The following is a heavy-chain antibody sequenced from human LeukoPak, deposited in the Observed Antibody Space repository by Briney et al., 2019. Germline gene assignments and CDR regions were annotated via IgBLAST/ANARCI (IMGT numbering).Heavy chain of an antibody. CDR1: GGSISSGSYY. Sequence: SQTLSLTCTVSGGSISSGSYYWSWIRQPAGKGLEWIGRIYTSGSTNYNPSLKSRVTISVDTSKNQFSLKLSSVTAADTAVYYCAREHYGDYANQYWGQGTLVTVSS. CDR3: AREHYGDYANQY. D-gene: IGHD4-17*01. CDR2: IYTSGST. V-gene: IGHV4-61*02. J-gene: IGHJ4*02.